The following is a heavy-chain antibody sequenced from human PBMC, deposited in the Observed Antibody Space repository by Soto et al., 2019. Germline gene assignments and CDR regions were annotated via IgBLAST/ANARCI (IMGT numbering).Heavy chain of an antibody. J-gene: IGHJ5*02. V-gene: IGHV1-2*04. CDR3: ARDADMGDTLGYCSGGSCWPNWFDP. Sequence: GPSVKVSCKASGYTFTGYYMHWVRQAPGQGLEWMGWINPNSGGTNYAQKFQGWVTMTRDTSISTAYMELSRLRSDDTAVYYCARDADMGDTLGYCSGGSCWPNWFDPWGQGTLVTVSS. D-gene: IGHD2-15*01. CDR2: INPNSGGT. CDR1: GYTFTGYY.